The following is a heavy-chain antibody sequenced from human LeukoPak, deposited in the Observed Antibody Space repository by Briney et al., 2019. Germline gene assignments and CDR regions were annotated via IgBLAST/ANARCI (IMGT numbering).Heavy chain of an antibody. Sequence: SGTLSLTCAVSDDSITMYYWTWIRQPPGKGLEWIGYVDHTGSTKFNPSLNGRVSISRDTSNNFFSLRLRSVTAADTAVYFCARGRVSSSTWYSTYYYFFYMDFWGKGTTVTVSS. V-gene: IGHV4-59*01. CDR1: DDSITMYY. CDR3: ARGRVSSSTWYSTYYYFFYMDF. D-gene: IGHD4-11*01. CDR2: VDHTGST. J-gene: IGHJ6*03.